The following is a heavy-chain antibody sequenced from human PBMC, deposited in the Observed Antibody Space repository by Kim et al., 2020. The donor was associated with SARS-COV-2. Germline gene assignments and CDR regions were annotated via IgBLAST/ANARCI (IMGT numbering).Heavy chain of an antibody. CDR1: GGSFSGYY. D-gene: IGHD3-22*01. CDR2: INHSGST. CDR3: ARGNVTMIVVVFDY. Sequence: SETLSLTCAVYGGSFSGYYWSWLRQPPGKGLEWIGEINHSGSTNYNPSLKSRVTISVDTSKNQFSLKLSSVTAADTAVYYCARGNVTMIVVVFDYWGQGTLVTVSS. V-gene: IGHV4-34*01. J-gene: IGHJ4*02.